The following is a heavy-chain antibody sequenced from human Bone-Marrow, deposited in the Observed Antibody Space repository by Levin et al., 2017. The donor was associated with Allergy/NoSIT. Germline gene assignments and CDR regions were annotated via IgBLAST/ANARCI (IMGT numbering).Heavy chain of an antibody. Sequence: ASVKVSCKVFGYTLNELSMHWVRQAPGKGLEWMGGFNAEHGETIYAQKFQGRVTMTEDTSTDTAYMELSSLSSEDTAVYYCATAPLWFGDFITNYHYAMGVWGQGTTVTVSS. J-gene: IGHJ6*02. CDR1: GYTLNELS. D-gene: IGHD3-10*01. CDR2: FNAEHGET. V-gene: IGHV1-24*01. CDR3: ATAPLWFGDFITNYHYAMGV.